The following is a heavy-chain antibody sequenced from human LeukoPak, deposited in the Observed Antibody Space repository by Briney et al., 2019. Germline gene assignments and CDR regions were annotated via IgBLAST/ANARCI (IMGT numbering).Heavy chain of an antibody. V-gene: IGHV3-53*01. D-gene: IGHD2-8*01. Sequence: GGSLRLSCAAPGFTVSSNYMSWVRQAPGKGLEWVSVIYSGGSTYYADSVKGRFTISRDNSKNTLYLQMNSLRAEDTAVYYCARSPCTNGVCSPSFDYWGQGTLVTVSS. CDR1: GFTVSSNY. CDR3: ARSPCTNGVCSPSFDY. CDR2: IYSGGST. J-gene: IGHJ4*02.